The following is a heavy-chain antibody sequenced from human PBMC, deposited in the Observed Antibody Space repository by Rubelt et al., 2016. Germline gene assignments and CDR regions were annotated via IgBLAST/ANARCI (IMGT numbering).Heavy chain of an antibody. CDR2: ISSASDTI. J-gene: IGHJ6*02. V-gene: IGHV3-48*04. CDR3: ARSHPNGGMDV. CDR1: GFTFSTFG. Sequence: EVQLVESGGGLVQPGGSLRLSCAASGFTFSTFGMNWVRQAPGKGLEWVSYISSASDTIYYADSMKGRFTISRDNAKNSLYLQRNSLGAEDTAVYYCARSHPNGGMDVWGQGTTVTVSS.